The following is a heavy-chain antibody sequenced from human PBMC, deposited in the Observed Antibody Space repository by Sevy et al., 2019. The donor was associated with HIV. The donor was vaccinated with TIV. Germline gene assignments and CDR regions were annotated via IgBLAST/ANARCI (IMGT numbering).Heavy chain of an antibody. Sequence: ASVKVSCKASGYTFTSYGISWVRQAPGQGLEWMGWISAYNGNTNYAQKLQGRVTMTTDTSTSTAYMELRSLRSDDTAVYYCARPNSSSWYIFPDDCAFDFWGQGTMVTVSS. J-gene: IGHJ3*01. CDR1: GYTFTSYG. D-gene: IGHD6-13*01. CDR3: ARPNSSSWYIFPDDCAFDF. CDR2: ISAYNGNT. V-gene: IGHV1-18*01.